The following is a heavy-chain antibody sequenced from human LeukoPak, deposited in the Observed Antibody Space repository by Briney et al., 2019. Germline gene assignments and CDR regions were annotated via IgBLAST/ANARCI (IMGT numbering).Heavy chain of an antibody. V-gene: IGHV4-39*07. CDR1: GFTFSSYA. CDR2: IYYSGST. J-gene: IGHJ4*02. Sequence: GSLRLSCAASGFTFSSYAMGWVRQPPGKGLEWIGSIYYSGSTYYNPSLKSRVTISVDTSKNQFSLKLSSVTAADTAVYYCARDPPALRAFDYWGQGTLVTVSS. CDR3: ARDPPALRAFDY.